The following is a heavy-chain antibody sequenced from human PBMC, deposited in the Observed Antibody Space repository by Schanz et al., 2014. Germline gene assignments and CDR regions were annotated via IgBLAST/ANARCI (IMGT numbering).Heavy chain of an antibody. CDR2: IGGSDGNT. D-gene: IGHD1-26*01. Sequence: QVQLVQSGGEVKTPGASVKVSCKASGYTFTMSGISWVRQAPGQGLEWMGWIGGSDGNTNFAQKFQGRVTMTTDTSTSTVYMELRSLTSDDSAVYYCARDRDQWDGNYLDYWGQGTLVTVSS. J-gene: IGHJ4*02. CDR3: ARDRDQWDGNYLDY. CDR1: GYTFTMSG. V-gene: IGHV1-18*01.